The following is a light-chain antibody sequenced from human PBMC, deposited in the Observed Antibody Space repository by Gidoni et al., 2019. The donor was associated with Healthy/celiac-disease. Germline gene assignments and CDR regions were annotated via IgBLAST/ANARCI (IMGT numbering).Light chain of an antibody. Sequence: EIVLTQSPGTLSLSPGERATLSCRASQSVSSSYLAWYQQKPGQAPRLLIYGASSRATGIPDRFSGSGSGTDFTLTISRLEPEDFAVYYCQSWTFGQXTKVEIK. V-gene: IGKV3-20*01. CDR3: QSWT. CDR1: QSVSSSY. CDR2: GAS. J-gene: IGKJ1*01.